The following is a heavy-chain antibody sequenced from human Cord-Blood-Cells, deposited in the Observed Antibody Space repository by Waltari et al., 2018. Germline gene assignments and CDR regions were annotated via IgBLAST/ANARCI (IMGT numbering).Heavy chain of an antibody. J-gene: IGHJ4*02. Sequence: QVQLQESGPGLVKPSETLSLTCAVSGYSISSGYYWGWIRQPPGKGLEWIGSIYHSGSTYYNPSLKSRVTISVDTSKNQFSLKLSSVTAADTAVYYCAREGTTFALDYWGQGTLVTVSS. CDR2: IYHSGST. CDR3: AREGTTFALDY. CDR1: GYSISSGYY. V-gene: IGHV4-38-2*02. D-gene: IGHD3-3*01.